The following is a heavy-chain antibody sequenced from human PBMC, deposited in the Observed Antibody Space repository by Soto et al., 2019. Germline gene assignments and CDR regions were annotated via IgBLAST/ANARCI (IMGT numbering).Heavy chain of an antibody. CDR2: IYYSGST. CDR1: GGSIISYY. Sequence: SETLSLTCTVSGGSIISYYWSWILQPPGKGLEWIGYIYYSGSTNYNPSLKSRVTISVDTSKNQFSLKLSSVTAADTAVYYCARFYGDYVADYWGQGTLVTVSS. J-gene: IGHJ4*02. V-gene: IGHV4-59*01. D-gene: IGHD4-17*01. CDR3: ARFYGDYVADY.